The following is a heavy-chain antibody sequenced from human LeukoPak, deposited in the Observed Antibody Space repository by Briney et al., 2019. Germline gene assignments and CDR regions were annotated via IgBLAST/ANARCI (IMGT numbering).Heavy chain of an antibody. CDR1: GGSISSYY. J-gene: IGHJ3*02. Sequence: SETLSLTCSVSGGSISSYYWSWIRQPPGKGLEWIGYIYYSGSTNYNPSLSSRVTISVDTSKNQFSLKLSSVTAADTAVHYCARHNPDWDAFDIWGQGTMVTVSS. V-gene: IGHV4-59*08. CDR2: IYYSGST. D-gene: IGHD3-9*01. CDR3: ARHNPDWDAFDI.